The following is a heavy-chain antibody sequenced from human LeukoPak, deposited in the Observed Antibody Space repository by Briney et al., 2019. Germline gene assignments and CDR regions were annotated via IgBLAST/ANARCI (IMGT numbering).Heavy chain of an antibody. CDR3: ARTYGSGLSGHGMDV. V-gene: IGHV3-7*05. D-gene: IGHD3-10*01. J-gene: IGHJ6*02. Sequence: GGSLRLSCAASGFTFSAYWMSWVRQTPGKGLEWVANIKEDGSEKYYVDYVKGRFIISRDNAKNSLYVQMNSLRAEDTAVYYCARTYGSGLSGHGMDVWGQGTTVTVSS. CDR1: GFTFSAYW. CDR2: IKEDGSEK.